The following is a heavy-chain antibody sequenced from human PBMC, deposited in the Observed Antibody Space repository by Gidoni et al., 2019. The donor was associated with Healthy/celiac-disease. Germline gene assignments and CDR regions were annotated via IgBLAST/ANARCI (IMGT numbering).Heavy chain of an antibody. V-gene: IGHV4-34*01. D-gene: IGHD6-13*01. Sequence: QVQLQQWGAGLLKPSETLSLTCAVYGGSVSGYYWSWIRQPPGKGLEWIGEINHRGSTNYHPSLKSRITISVDTSKNQFSLKLCSVTAADTAVYYCARGRINAQAAASRWFDPWGQGTLVTVSS. CDR2: INHRGST. CDR1: GGSVSGYY. J-gene: IGHJ5*02. CDR3: ARGRINAQAAASRWFDP.